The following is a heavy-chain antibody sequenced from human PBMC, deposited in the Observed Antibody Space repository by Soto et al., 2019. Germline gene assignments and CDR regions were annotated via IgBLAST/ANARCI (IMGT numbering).Heavy chain of an antibody. CDR3: ARSLLFGEVVASDWFFDL. V-gene: IGHV5-51*01. CDR2: IYPDDSHT. D-gene: IGHD3-10*02. CDR1: GYNFTTAW. J-gene: IGHJ2*01. Sequence: GESLKISCKGSGYNFTTAWIAWVRQMPGKGLEWMGIIYPDDSHTTYSPSFQGRVTISADKSTTSAYLQWGSLRATDSAIYYCARSLLFGEVVASDWFFDLWGRGTLVTVS.